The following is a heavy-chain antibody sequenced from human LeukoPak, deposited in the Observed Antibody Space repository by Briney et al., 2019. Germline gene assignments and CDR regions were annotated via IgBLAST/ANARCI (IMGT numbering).Heavy chain of an antibody. CDR2: IGTAGDT. V-gene: IGHV3-13*01. Sequence: GGSLRLSCAASGFTFSSYGMHWVRQATGKGLEWVSAIGTAGDTYYPGSVKGRFTISRENAKNSLYLQMNSLRAGDTAVYYCARERLVVVAAIPAFDYWGQGTLVTVSS. CDR3: ARERLVVVAAIPAFDY. J-gene: IGHJ4*02. CDR1: GFTFSSYG. D-gene: IGHD2-15*01.